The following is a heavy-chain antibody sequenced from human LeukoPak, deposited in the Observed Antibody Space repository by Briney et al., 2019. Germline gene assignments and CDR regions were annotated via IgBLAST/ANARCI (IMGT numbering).Heavy chain of an antibody. J-gene: IGHJ4*02. CDR3: STDSGRSYFYFDF. CDR2: IRPETGEP. V-gene: IGHV1-24*01. Sequence: QAXXKGRXXXXGIRPETGEPIFAQKFRGRVTITEDTFTDTGYLELRGLTSEDTAVYYCSTDSGRSYFYFDFWGQGTLVTVSS. D-gene: IGHD3-10*01.